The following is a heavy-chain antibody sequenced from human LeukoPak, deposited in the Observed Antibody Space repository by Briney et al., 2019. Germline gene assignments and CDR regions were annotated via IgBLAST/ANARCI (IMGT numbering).Heavy chain of an antibody. CDR1: GFTVSSNY. CDR3: AREYSSGWYSRFDP. CDR2: IYSGGST. D-gene: IGHD6-19*01. V-gene: IGHV3-53*01. Sequence: GGSLRLSCAASGFTVSSNYMSWVRQAPGKGLEWVSVIYSGGSTYYADSVKGRFTISRDNSKNTLYLQMNSLRAEDTAVYYCAREYSSGWYSRFDPWGQGTLVTVSS. J-gene: IGHJ5*02.